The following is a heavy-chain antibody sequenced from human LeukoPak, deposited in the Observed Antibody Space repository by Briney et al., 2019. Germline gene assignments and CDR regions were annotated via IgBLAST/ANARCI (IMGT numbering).Heavy chain of an antibody. CDR1: GFTFSSYA. V-gene: IGHV3-30*01. CDR3: ARDGSIESSIAAAATLFDY. D-gene: IGHD6-13*01. CDR2: ISYDGSNK. J-gene: IGHJ4*02. Sequence: PGGSLRLSCAASGFTFSSYAMHWVRQAPGKGLEWVAVISYDGSNKYYADSVKGRFTISRDNSKNTLYLQMNSLRAEDTAVYYCARDGSIESSIAAAATLFDYWGQGTLVTVSS.